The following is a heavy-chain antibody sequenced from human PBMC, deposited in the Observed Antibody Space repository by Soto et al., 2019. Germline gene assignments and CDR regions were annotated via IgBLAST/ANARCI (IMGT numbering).Heavy chain of an antibody. Sequence: QVTLKESGPVLVQPTEPLTLTCTVSGFSLSNARMGVSWIRQPPGKALEWLAHIFSNDEKSYSTSLKSRLNISKDTSKSQVVLTITNMDPVDTATYCGARMTHYSGYDFDYWGQGTLVTVSS. CDR3: ARMTHYSGYDFDY. D-gene: IGHD5-12*01. CDR1: GFSLSNARMG. J-gene: IGHJ4*02. CDR2: IFSNDEK. V-gene: IGHV2-26*01.